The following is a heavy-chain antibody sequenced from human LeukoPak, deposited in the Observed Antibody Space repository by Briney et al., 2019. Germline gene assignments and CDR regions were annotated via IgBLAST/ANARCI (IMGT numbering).Heavy chain of an antibody. CDR2: IYYSGST. CDR3: ARGPLLGYCSSTSCYGYYYYYYMDV. J-gene: IGHJ6*03. CDR1: GGSISSYY. V-gene: IGHV4-59*01. Sequence: SETLSLTCTVSGGSISSYYWSWIRQPPGKGLEWIGYIYYSGSTNYNPSLKSRVTISVDTSKNQFSLKLSSVTAADTAVYYCARGPLLGYCSSTSCYGYYYYYYMDVWGKGTTVTISS. D-gene: IGHD2-2*01.